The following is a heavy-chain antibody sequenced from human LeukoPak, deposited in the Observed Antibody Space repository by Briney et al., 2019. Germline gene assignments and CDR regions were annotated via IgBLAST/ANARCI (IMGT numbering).Heavy chain of an antibody. CDR2: ISYDGSNK. V-gene: IGHV3-30*04. CDR3: ARDLFHYYDSSGSLDY. CDR1: GFTFSSYA. D-gene: IGHD3-22*01. J-gene: IGHJ4*02. Sequence: GGSLRLSCAASGFTFSSYAMHWVRQAPGKGLEWVAVISYDGSNKYYADSVKGRFTISRDSSKNTLYLQMNSLRAEDTAVYYCARDLFHYYDSSGSLDYWGQGTLVTVSS.